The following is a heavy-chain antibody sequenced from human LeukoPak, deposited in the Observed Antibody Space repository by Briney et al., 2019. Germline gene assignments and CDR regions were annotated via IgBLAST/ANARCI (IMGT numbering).Heavy chain of an antibody. Sequence: GGSLRLSCAASGFTFSSYAMHWVRQAPGKGLEYVSAISSNGGSTYYANSVKGRFTISRDNSKNTLYLQMGSLRAEDMAVYYCARVNNWNLDYWGQGTLVTVSS. CDR2: ISSNGGST. CDR1: GFTFSSYA. D-gene: IGHD1-20*01. CDR3: ARVNNWNLDY. V-gene: IGHV3-64*01. J-gene: IGHJ4*02.